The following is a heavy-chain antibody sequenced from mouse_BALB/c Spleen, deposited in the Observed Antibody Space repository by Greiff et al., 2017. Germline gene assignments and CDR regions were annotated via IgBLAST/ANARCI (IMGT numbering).Heavy chain of an antibody. CDR1: GYSFTSYY. Sequence: QVHVKQSGPELVKPGASVKISCKASGYSFTSYYIHWVKQRPGQGLEWIGWIFPGSGNTKYNEKFKGKATLTADTSSSTAYMQLSSLTSEDSAVYFCARGITTEFAYWGQGTLVTVSA. CDR3: ARGITTEFAY. J-gene: IGHJ3*01. V-gene: IGHV1-66*01. CDR2: IFPGSGNT. D-gene: IGHD2-4*01.